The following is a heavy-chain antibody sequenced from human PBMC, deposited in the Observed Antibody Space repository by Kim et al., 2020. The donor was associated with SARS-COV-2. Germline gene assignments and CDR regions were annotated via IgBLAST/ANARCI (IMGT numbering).Heavy chain of an antibody. D-gene: IGHD3-10*01. CDR1: GASITSYY. J-gene: IGHJ4*02. CDR2: KYHSGSS. CDR3: ARVYGNNGLDY. V-gene: IGHV4-59*13. Sequence: SEPLSLTCTVSGASITSYYWSWVRQAPGKGLEWIGNKYHSGSSNYNPSLKSRVAISIDTSRKQFTLRLSSVTATDTAVYYCARVYGNNGLDYWGQGALVTVSS.